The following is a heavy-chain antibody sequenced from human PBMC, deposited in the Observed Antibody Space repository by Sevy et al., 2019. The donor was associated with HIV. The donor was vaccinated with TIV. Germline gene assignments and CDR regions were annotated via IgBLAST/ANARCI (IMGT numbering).Heavy chain of an antibody. D-gene: IGHD5-18*01. Sequence: GGSLRLSCAASGFTFSSYSMNWVRQAPGKGLEWVSSISGSSSYIYYADSVKGRFTISRDNAKNSLYLQMNSLRAEDTAVYYCARVHLSRGVTAMVLGFDYWGQGTLVTVSS. V-gene: IGHV3-21*01. CDR3: ARVHLSRGVTAMVLGFDY. CDR2: ISGSSSYI. J-gene: IGHJ4*02. CDR1: GFTFSSYS.